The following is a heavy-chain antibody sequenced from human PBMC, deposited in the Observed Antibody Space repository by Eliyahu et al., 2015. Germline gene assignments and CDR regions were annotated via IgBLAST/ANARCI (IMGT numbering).Heavy chain of an antibody. V-gene: IGHV4-34*01. D-gene: IGHD1-26*01. Sequence: SRVTISVDTSKNQFSLKLSSVTAADTAVYYCARGSGSYFFGGFDYWGQGTLVTVSS. CDR3: ARGSGSYFFGGFDY. J-gene: IGHJ4*02.